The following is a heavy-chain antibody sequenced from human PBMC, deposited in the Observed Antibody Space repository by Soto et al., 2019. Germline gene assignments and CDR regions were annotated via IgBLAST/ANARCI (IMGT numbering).Heavy chain of an antibody. V-gene: IGHV1-69*13. J-gene: IGHJ6*02. CDR2: IIPIFGTA. Sequence: ASVKVSCKASGGTFSSYAISWVRQAPGQGLEWMGGIIPIFGTANYAQKFQGRVTITADESTSTAYMELSSLRSEDTAVYYCARDDYDFWSGYSVYGMDVWGQGTTVTVSS. D-gene: IGHD3-3*01. CDR1: GGTFSSYA. CDR3: ARDDYDFWSGYSVYGMDV.